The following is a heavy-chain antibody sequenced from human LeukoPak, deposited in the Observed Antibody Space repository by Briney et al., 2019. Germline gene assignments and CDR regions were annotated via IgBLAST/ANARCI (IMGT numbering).Heavy chain of an antibody. D-gene: IGHD4-17*01. J-gene: IGHJ5*02. V-gene: IGHV1-69*04. CDR2: IIPILGIA. CDR1: GGTFSSYT. CDR3: ARDTVTTYYNWFDP. Sequence: SVKVSCKASGGTFSSYTISWVRQAPGQGLEWMGSIIPILGIANYAQKFQGRVTITADKSTSTDYMELSSLRSEDTAVYYCARDTVTTYYNWFDPWGQGTLVTVSS.